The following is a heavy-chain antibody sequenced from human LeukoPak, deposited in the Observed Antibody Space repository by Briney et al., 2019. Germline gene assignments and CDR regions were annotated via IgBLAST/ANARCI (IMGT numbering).Heavy chain of an antibody. V-gene: IGHV3-15*07. Sequence: GGSLRLSCAASGFTFTNAWMNWVRQAPGKGPEWVGRIKSKADGETIDYAAPVKGRFTFSRDDSKNMLYLQMNSLKSEDTAVYYCSTLTSRGLSDSWGQGTLVTVSS. D-gene: IGHD1-20*01. CDR2: IKSKADGETI. CDR1: GFTFTNAW. J-gene: IGHJ4*02. CDR3: STLTSRGLSDS.